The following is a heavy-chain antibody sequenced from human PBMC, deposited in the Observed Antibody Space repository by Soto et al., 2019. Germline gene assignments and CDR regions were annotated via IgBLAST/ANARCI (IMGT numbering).Heavy chain of an antibody. D-gene: IGHD2-15*01. CDR1: GFPLTRYW. Sequence: EGQLVESGGGLVQSGGSLRLSCMASGFPLTRYWMSWVRQTPGKGLEWVAKISEDGSKRDYMESVEGRFTISRDNAKNSLSLQMDSLRADDTAMYYCTRWDGRCSGGSCFFDSWGQGTLVTVSS. J-gene: IGHJ4*02. CDR2: ISEDGSKR. V-gene: IGHV3-7*01. CDR3: TRWDGRCSGGSCFFDS.